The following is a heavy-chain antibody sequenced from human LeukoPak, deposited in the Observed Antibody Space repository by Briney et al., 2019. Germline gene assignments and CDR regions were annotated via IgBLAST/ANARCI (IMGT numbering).Heavy chain of an antibody. CDR2: ISGSGGST. CDR1: GFTFSTSG. J-gene: IGHJ3*02. CDR3: ARDGLLVVDAFDI. Sequence: GGSLRLSCAASGFTFSTSGMSWVRQTPGKGLEWVSAISGSGGSTYYADSVKGRFTISRDNAKNSLYLQMNSLRAEDTAVYYCARDGLLVVDAFDIWGQGTMVTVSS. V-gene: IGHV3-23*01. D-gene: IGHD2-2*01.